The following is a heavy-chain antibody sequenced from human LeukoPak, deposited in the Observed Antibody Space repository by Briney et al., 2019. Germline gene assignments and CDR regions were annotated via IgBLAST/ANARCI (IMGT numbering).Heavy chain of an antibody. Sequence: SETLSLTCTVSGGSISSYYWSWIRQPPGKGLEWIGYIYYSGSTNYNPSLKSRVTISVDTSKNQFSLKLSSVTAADTAVYYCARGRGGSCYSDFGYWGQGTLVTVSS. CDR2: IYYSGST. V-gene: IGHV4-59*08. CDR3: ARGRGGSCYSDFGY. CDR1: GGSISSYY. D-gene: IGHD2-15*01. J-gene: IGHJ4*02.